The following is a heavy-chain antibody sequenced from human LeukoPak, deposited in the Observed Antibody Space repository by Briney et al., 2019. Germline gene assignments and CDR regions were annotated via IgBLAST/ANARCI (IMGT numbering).Heavy chain of an antibody. J-gene: IGHJ3*02. CDR3: ANLAAGAFDI. D-gene: IGHD6-13*01. Sequence: PSETLSLTYTVSGGSISSYYWSWIRQPAGKGLEWIGRIYTSGSTNYNPSLKSRVTISVGTSKNQISLKLNSVTAADTAVYYCANLAAGAFDIWGQGTMVTVSS. V-gene: IGHV4-4*07. CDR1: GGSISSYY. CDR2: IYTSGST.